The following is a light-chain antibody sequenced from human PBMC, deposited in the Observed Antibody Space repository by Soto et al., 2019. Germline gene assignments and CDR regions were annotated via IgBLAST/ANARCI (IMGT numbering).Light chain of an antibody. J-gene: IGKJ2*01. CDR1: QSISIY. Sequence: DIPMTQSPSSLSASVGDRVTITCRASQSISIYLNWYQQKPGKAPKLLIYGASSLQSGVPSRFSGSGSGTHFTLIISSLQPEDFATYYCQQSYSTPYTFGQGTNVEIK. CDR3: QQSYSTPYT. CDR2: GAS. V-gene: IGKV1-39*01.